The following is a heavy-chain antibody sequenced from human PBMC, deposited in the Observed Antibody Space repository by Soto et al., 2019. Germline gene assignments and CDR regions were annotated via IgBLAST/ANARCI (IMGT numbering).Heavy chain of an antibody. Sequence: QVQLMQSGAEVKKPGASVKVSCKASGYTFTSYDMHWVRQAPGQGLEWMGIINPSGGSTSYAQKFQGSVTMTRDKSTSTVYMELSSLRSEYTAVYYCARGQLFRYYFDYWGQGTLVTVSS. D-gene: IGHD6-6*01. V-gene: IGHV1-46*01. CDR3: ARGQLFRYYFDY. J-gene: IGHJ4*02. CDR1: GYTFTSYD. CDR2: INPSGGST.